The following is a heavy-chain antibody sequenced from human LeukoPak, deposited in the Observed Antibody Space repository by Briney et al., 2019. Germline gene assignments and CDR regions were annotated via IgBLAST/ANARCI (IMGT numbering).Heavy chain of an antibody. D-gene: IGHD6-13*01. Sequence: GGSLTLPCTVSGLTFSSYEMNWLRHAPGKGLEGVSYISSSGSTICYADSVKGRFTISRDNAKNSLYLQMNSLRAEGTAVYYCASTGYSSSWGAFYIWGEGTMVTVSS. CDR3: ASTGYSSSWGAFYI. CDR2: ISSSGSTI. J-gene: IGHJ3*02. CDR1: GLTFSSYE. V-gene: IGHV3-48*03.